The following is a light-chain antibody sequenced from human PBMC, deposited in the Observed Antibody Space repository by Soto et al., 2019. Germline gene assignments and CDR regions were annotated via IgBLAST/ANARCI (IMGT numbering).Light chain of an antibody. V-gene: IGKV3-15*01. CDR3: QQYGGSPPVYT. CDR2: GAS. J-gene: IGKJ2*01. Sequence: EIEMTQSPATLSVSPGERATLSCRASQSVSSNLAWYQQKPGQTPRLLVYGASTRATGVPVRFSGSGSGTEFNLTISSLQSEDFAVYYCQQYGGSPPVYTFGQGTKLEIK. CDR1: QSVSSN.